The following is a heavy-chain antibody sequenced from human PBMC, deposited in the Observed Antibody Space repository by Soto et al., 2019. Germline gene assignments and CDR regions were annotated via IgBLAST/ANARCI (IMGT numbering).Heavy chain of an antibody. V-gene: IGHV3-11*01. Sequence: PGGSLRLSCAASGFTFSDYYMSWIRQAPGKGLEWVSYISSSGSTIYYADSVKGRFTISRDNAKNSLYLQMNSLRAEHTAVYYCARGPAARPFYYYYMDVWGKGTTVTVSS. D-gene: IGHD6-6*01. CDR1: GFTFSDYY. CDR2: ISSSGSTI. J-gene: IGHJ6*03. CDR3: ARGPAARPFYYYYMDV.